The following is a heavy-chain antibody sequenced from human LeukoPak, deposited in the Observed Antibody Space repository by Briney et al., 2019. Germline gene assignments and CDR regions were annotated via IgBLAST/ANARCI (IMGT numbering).Heavy chain of an antibody. J-gene: IGHJ6*02. D-gene: IGHD3-10*01. CDR3: ARGLWFGEPDYYYYGMDV. CDR2: INTNTGNP. V-gene: IGHV7-4-1*02. Sequence: ASVKVSCKASGYTFASYAMNWVRQAPGQGLEWMGWINTNTGNPTYAQGFTGRFVFSLDTSVSTAYLQISSLKAADTAVYYCARGLWFGEPDYYYYGMDVWGQGTTVTVSS. CDR1: GYTFASYA.